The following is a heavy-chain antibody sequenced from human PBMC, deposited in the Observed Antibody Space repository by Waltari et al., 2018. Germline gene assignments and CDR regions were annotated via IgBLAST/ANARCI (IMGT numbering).Heavy chain of an antibody. Sequence: QVQLVESGGGVVQPGRSLRLSCTTSGFAFNIYTLHWVRQAPGTRLEWVALISHEGSNRYYPDSVNGRFTISRDDSQSTLYLQMASLNSDDTGVYYCARDSRRGVVARVFWGQGTLVTVSS. CDR1: GFAFNIYT. CDR3: ARDSRRGVVARVF. CDR2: ISHEGSNR. J-gene: IGHJ4*02. D-gene: IGHD2-15*01. V-gene: IGHV3-30-3*01.